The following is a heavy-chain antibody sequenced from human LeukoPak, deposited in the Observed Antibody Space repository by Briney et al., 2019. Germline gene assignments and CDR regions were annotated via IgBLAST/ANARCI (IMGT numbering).Heavy chain of an antibody. CDR1: GFTFSSYA. J-gene: IGHJ4*02. D-gene: IGHD3-10*01. V-gene: IGHV3-23*01. Sequence: GGSLRLSCAAYGFTFSSYAMSWVRQAPGKGLEWVSAISGSGIGTYYADSVKGRFTISRDNSKNTLYLQMNSLRAEDTAVYFCANAFLGYGSGSYFGYWGQGTLVIVSS. CDR2: ISGSGIGT. CDR3: ANAFLGYGSGSYFGY.